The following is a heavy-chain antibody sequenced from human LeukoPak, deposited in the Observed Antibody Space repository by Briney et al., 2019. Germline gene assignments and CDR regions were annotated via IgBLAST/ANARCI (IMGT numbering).Heavy chain of an antibody. V-gene: IGHV3-30*02. CDR2: IRYDGSNK. CDR3: AKDRYSRLFDY. D-gene: IGHD6-13*01. CDR1: GVTFSSYV. Sequence: GGALRLSCAASGVTFSSYVMHWVRQAPGKGLEWVAFIRYDGSNKYYADSVKGRFTISRDNSKNTLYLQMNSLRAEDTAVYYCAKDRYSRLFDYWGQGTLVTVSS. J-gene: IGHJ4*02.